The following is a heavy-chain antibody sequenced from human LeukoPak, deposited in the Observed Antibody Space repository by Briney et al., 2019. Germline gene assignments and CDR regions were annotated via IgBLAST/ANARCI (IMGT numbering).Heavy chain of an antibody. D-gene: IGHD5-18*01. CDR1: GFIFSDYY. CDR2: ISSSSSYT. V-gene: IGHV3-11*06. CDR3: ARDRVDTAMGTNFGY. Sequence: PGGSLRLSCAASGFIFSDYYMSWIRQAPGKGLEWVSYISSSSSYTNYADSVKGRFTIPGDNAKNSVYLQMNSLRAEDTAVYFCARDRVDTAMGTNFGYWGQGTLVTVSS. J-gene: IGHJ4*02.